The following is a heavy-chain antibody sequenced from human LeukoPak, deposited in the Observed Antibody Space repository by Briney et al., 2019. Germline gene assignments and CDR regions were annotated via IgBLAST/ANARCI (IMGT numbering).Heavy chain of an antibody. Sequence: VGSLRLSCAAAVFTFSIFSMNCVRQAPGKGLEWVSGITGNGATTYYADSVKGRFTISRDNSKNTLYLQLNSMRAEDTAIYYCAKDFAVAAYFDYWGQGTLITVSS. J-gene: IGHJ4*02. CDR1: VFTFSIFS. CDR2: ITGNGATT. D-gene: IGHD6-19*01. V-gene: IGHV3-23*01. CDR3: AKDFAVAAYFDY.